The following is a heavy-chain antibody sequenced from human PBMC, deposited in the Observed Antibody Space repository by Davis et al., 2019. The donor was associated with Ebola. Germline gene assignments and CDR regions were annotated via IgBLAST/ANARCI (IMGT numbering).Heavy chain of an antibody. CDR1: GFTFTSYW. CDR3: AKEAVTTDYYYYGMDV. J-gene: IGHJ6*02. D-gene: IGHD4-17*01. CDR2: IQQDGSEK. V-gene: IGHV3-7*01. Sequence: GGSLRLSCAASGFTFTSYWMSWVRQAPGKGLEWVANIQQDGSEKYYVDSVKGRFTISRDNSKNTLYLQMNSLRAEDTAVYYCAKEAVTTDYYYYGMDVWGQGTTVTVSS.